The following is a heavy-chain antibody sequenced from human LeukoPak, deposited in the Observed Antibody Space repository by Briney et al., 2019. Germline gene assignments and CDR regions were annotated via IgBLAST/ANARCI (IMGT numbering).Heavy chain of an antibody. Sequence: GGSLRLSCAASGFTLSSSAMRSVRQAPGGGPGWLSAISGSGGSTYYADSVKGRFTITRDNSKNTLYLQMSSLRAEDTAVYYCANGGVAGPIFDYWGQGTLVTVSS. CDR2: ISGSGGST. D-gene: IGHD6-19*01. CDR1: GFTLSSSA. V-gene: IGHV3-23*01. J-gene: IGHJ4*02. CDR3: ANGGVAGPIFDY.